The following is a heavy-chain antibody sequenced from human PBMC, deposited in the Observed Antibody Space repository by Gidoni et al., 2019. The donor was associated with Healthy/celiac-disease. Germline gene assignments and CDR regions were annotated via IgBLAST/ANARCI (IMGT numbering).Heavy chain of an antibody. CDR3: ARATYYYDSSVPGEFDY. J-gene: IGHJ4*02. CDR2: IISSGSTI. Sequence: EVQLVESGGGSVQPGGSLRLTCESSGFTLSSYEMNWVSHAPGKGREWVSYIISSGSTIYYADSVKCRFTISRDNAKNSLYLQMNSLRAEDTAVYYCARATYYYDSSVPGEFDYWGQGTLVTVSS. D-gene: IGHD3-22*01. CDR1: GFTLSSYE. V-gene: IGHV3-48*03.